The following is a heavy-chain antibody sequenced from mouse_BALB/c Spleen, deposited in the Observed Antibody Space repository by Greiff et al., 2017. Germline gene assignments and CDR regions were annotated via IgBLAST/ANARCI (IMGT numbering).Heavy chain of an antibody. CDR3: SRGDGSSYSWFAY. V-gene: IGHV5-9-4*01. Sequence: EVKLVESGGGLVKPGGSLKLSCAASGFTFSSYAMSWVRQSPEKRLEWVAEISSGGSYTYYPDTVTGRFTISRDNAKNTLYLEMSSLRSEDTAMYYCSRGDGSSYSWFAYWGQGTLVTVSA. J-gene: IGHJ3*01. D-gene: IGHD1-1*01. CDR2: ISSGGSYT. CDR1: GFTFSSYA.